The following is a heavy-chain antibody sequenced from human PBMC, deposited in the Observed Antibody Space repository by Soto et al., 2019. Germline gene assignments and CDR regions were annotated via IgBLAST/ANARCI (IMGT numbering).Heavy chain of an antibody. CDR3: AQRTPEYGMDV. CDR2: IYWNGDP. Sequence: TLSLTCAVSGSSISLGYYWGWIRQPPGRALEWLALIYWNGDPRYSPSLKNRLTITKDTTKNQVVLTMTNMDPVDTATYYGAQRTPEYGMDVWGQGTMVTV. V-gene: IGHV2-5*01. J-gene: IGHJ6*02. CDR1: GSSISLGYYW.